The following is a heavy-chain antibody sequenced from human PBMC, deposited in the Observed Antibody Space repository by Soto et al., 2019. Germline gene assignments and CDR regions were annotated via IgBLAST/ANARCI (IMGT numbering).Heavy chain of an antibody. CDR2: ISTDGSST. Sequence: EVQLVESGGGLVQPGGSLRLSCAATGFTFSTYWMHWVRQGPGKGLVWVSRISTDGSSTTYADSVKGRFTISRDNAKNTLDLQMNSLRAEDTAVYYCARATGSSHPFDYWGQGSLVTVSS. D-gene: IGHD2-2*01. J-gene: IGHJ4*02. CDR3: ARATGSSHPFDY. CDR1: GFTFSTYW. V-gene: IGHV3-74*01.